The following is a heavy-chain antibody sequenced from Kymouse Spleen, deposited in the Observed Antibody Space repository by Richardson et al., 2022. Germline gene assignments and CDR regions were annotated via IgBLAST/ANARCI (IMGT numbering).Heavy chain of an antibody. V-gene: IGHV3-23*04. CDR1: GFTFSSYA. Sequence: EVQLVESGGGLVQPGGSLRLSCAASGFTFSSYAMSWVRQAPGKGLEWVSAISGSGGSTYYADSVKGRFTISRDNSKNTLYLQMNSLRAEDTAVYYCAKDSSSWYHYYYYGMDVWGQGTTVTVSS. J-gene: IGHJ6*02. CDR2: ISGSGGST. CDR3: AKDSSSWYHYYYYGMDV. D-gene: IGHD6-13*01.